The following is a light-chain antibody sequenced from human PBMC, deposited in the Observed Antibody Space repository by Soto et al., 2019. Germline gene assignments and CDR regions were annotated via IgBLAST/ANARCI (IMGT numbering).Light chain of an antibody. CDR3: QQDYNSLT. CDR2: GAS. J-gene: IGKJ4*01. Sequence: PGALATLSCRASENVRTFVDWYQQKPGQAPRLLIHGASNRATGIPDRFSGSGSGTDFTLTISNLEPEDFAVYYCQQDYNSLTFGGGTKVDTK. V-gene: IGKV3-11*01. CDR1: ENVRTF.